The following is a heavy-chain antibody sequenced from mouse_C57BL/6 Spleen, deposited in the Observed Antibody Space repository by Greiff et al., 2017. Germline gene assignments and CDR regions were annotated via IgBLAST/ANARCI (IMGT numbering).Heavy chain of an antibody. CDR3: ARTPYYDYGGDWYFDV. CDR2: IYPNSGST. CDR1: GYTFTSYW. J-gene: IGHJ1*03. V-gene: IGHV1-64*01. Sequence: VKLQQPGAELVKPGASVKLSCKASGYTFTSYWMHWVKQRPGQGLEWIGMIYPNSGSTNYNEKFKSKATLTVDKSSSTAYMQLRSLTSEDSAVSSCARTPYYDYGGDWYFDVWGTRTTVTVSS. D-gene: IGHD2-4*01.